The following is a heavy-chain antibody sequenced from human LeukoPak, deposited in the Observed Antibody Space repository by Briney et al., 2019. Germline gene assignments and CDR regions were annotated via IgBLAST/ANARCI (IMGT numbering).Heavy chain of an antibody. CDR1: GDSISSYY. V-gene: IGHV3-74*01. J-gene: IGHJ4*02. CDR3: ARANHPTYYDSSGYYQDY. D-gene: IGHD3-22*01. Sequence: ETLSLTCTVSGDSISSYYWSWIRQPPGKGLVWVSRISSDGSGTSYADSVKGRFTISRDNAKNTLYLQMNSLRAEDTGVYYCARANHPTYYDSSGYYQDYWGQGTLVTVSS. CDR2: ISSDGSGT.